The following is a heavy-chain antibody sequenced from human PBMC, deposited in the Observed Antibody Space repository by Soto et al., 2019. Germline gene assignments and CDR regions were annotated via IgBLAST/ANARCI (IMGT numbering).Heavy chain of an antibody. CDR1: GGTFSSYT. J-gene: IGHJ4*02. CDR2: INPSGGST. V-gene: IGHV1-46*03. CDR3: GRDYDSSGYPRYYFDY. D-gene: IGHD3-22*01. Sequence: ASVKVSYKASGGTFSSYTISWVRQAPGQGLEWMGIINPSGGSTSYAQKFQGRVTMTRDTSTSTVYMELSSLRSEDTAVYYCGRDYDSSGYPRYYFDYWGQGTLVTVSS.